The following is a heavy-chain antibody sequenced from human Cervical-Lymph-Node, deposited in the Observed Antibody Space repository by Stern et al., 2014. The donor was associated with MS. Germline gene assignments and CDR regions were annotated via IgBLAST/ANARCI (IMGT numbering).Heavy chain of an antibody. J-gene: IGHJ4*02. D-gene: IGHD6-13*01. CDR3: THLSPAAGIFDF. Sequence: QVTLKESGPTLVKPTQTLTLTCTFSGFSLSTSGVGVGWIRQPPGKALEWLALIYWDDDKRYSPFLKSRLTITTATSKNQVVLTMTNMDPVDTATYFCTHLSPAAGIFDFWGQGTLVTVYS. CDR2: IYWDDDK. V-gene: IGHV2-5*02. CDR1: GFSLSTSGVG.